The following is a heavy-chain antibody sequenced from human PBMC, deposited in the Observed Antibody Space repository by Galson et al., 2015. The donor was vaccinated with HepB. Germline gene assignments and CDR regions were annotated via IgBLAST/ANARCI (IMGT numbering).Heavy chain of an antibody. CDR2: INHSGST. CDR1: GGSFSGYY. V-gene: IGHV4-34*01. D-gene: IGHD4-17*01. J-gene: IGHJ2*01. Sequence: TLSLTCAVYGGSFSGYYWSWIRQPPGKGLEWIGEINHSGSTNYNPSLKSRVTISVDTSKNQFSLKLSSVTAADTAVYYCAREDYGDLYWYFDLWGRGTLVTVSS. CDR3: AREDYGDLYWYFDL.